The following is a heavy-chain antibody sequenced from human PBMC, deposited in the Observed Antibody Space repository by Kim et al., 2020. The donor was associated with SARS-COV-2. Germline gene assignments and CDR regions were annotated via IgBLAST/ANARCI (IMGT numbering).Heavy chain of an antibody. J-gene: IGHJ5*02. CDR1: GFTFSSYS. V-gene: IGHV3-21*01. D-gene: IGHD1-20*01. CDR2: ISSSSSYI. Sequence: GGSLRLSCAASGFTFSSYSMNWVRQAPGKGLEWVSSISSSSSYIYYADSVKGRFTISRDNAKNSLYLQMNSLRAEDTAVYYCASPGVITGSGNWFDPWGQGILVTVSS. CDR3: ASPGVITGSGNWFDP.